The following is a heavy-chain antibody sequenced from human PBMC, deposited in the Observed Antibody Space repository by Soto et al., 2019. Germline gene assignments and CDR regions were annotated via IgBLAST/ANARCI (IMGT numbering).Heavy chain of an antibody. Sequence: NPSETLSLTCAVYGGSFSGYYWSWIRQPPGKGLEWIGEIDHSGSTNYNPSLKSRVTISVDTSKNQLSLKMSSVTAADTAVYYCARGGPGYYGSGSYYPRWGQGTLVTVSS. J-gene: IGHJ4*02. CDR3: ARGGPGYYGSGSYYPR. V-gene: IGHV4-34*01. D-gene: IGHD3-10*01. CDR2: IDHSGST. CDR1: GGSFSGYY.